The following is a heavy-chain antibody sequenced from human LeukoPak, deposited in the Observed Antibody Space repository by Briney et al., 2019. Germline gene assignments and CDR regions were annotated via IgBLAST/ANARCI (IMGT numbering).Heavy chain of an antibody. CDR3: ARGGLVVPAAVFDP. J-gene: IGHJ5*02. D-gene: IGHD2-2*01. CDR1: GGSISSYY. Sequence: PSETLSLTCTVSGGSISSYYWSWIRQPPGKGPEWIGYIYYSGSTNYNPSLKSRVTISVDTSKNQFSLKLSSVTAADTAVYYCARGGLVVPAAVFDPWGQGTLVTVSS. V-gene: IGHV4-59*01. CDR2: IYYSGST.